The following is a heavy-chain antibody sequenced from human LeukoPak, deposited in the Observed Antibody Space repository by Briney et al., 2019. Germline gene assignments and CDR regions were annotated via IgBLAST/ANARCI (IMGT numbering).Heavy chain of an antibody. J-gene: IGHJ3*02. CDR2: IYTSGST. V-gene: IGHV4-4*07. Sequence: PSETLSLTCTVSGGSISSYYWSWIRQPAGKGLEWIGRIYTSGSTNYNPSLKSRVTMSVDTSKNQFSLKLSSVTAADTAVYYCARHTANYDILTGYYQRAFDIWGQGTMVTVSS. CDR1: GGSISSYY. D-gene: IGHD3-9*01. CDR3: ARHTANYDILTGYYQRAFDI.